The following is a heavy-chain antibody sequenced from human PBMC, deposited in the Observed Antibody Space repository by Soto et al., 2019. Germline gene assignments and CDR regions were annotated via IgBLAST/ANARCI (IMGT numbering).Heavy chain of an antibody. J-gene: IGHJ6*02. Sequence: SETLSLTCPVSGGSVSSGSYYWSWIRQPPGKGLEWIGYIYYSGSTNYNPSLKSRVTISVDTSKNQFSLKLSSVTAADTAVYYCARNQGHYYGSGSMDIWGQGTTVTVSS. V-gene: IGHV4-61*01. CDR2: IYYSGST. CDR3: ARNQGHYYGSGSMDI. D-gene: IGHD3-10*01. CDR1: GGSVSSGSYY.